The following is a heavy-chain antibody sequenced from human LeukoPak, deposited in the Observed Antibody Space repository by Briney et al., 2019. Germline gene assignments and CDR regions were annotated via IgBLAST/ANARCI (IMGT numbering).Heavy chain of an antibody. V-gene: IGHV5-51*01. Sequence: GESLQISCKGSGYSFPTYWIGWVRQLPGKGLEWMGIIYPGDSDIRYSPSFQGQVTISADKSISTASLQWSSLKASDTAMYYCARCSSIGYSNYAHFDYWGQGTLVTVSS. J-gene: IGHJ4*02. D-gene: IGHD4-11*01. CDR1: GYSFPTYW. CDR2: IYPGDSDI. CDR3: ARCSSIGYSNYAHFDY.